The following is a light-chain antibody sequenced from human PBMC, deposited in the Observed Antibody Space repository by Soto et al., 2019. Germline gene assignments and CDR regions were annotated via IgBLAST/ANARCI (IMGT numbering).Light chain of an antibody. Sequence: QSALTQPASVSGSPGQSITISCTGTSSDVGGYNYVSWYQQHPGEAPKLMIYEVSNRPSGVSNRFSGSKSGNTASLTISGLQAEDEADYYCSSYTNSSTVVFGGGTKLTVL. V-gene: IGLV2-14*01. CDR3: SSYTNSSTVV. J-gene: IGLJ2*01. CDR2: EVS. CDR1: SSDVGGYNY.